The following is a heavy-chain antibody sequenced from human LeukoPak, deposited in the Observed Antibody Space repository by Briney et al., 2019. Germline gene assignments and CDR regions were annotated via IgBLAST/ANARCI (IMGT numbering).Heavy chain of an antibody. Sequence: SETLSLTCTVSGGSISSSSYYWGLIRQPPGKWLEWLGSIYYSGSTYYNPSLKSRVTISVDTSKNQFSLKLSSVTAADTAVYYCARPTGLRLDTYYFDYWGQGTLVTVSS. J-gene: IGHJ4*02. CDR2: IYYSGST. D-gene: IGHD5-12*01. CDR1: GGSISSSSYY. V-gene: IGHV4-39*01. CDR3: ARPTGLRLDTYYFDY.